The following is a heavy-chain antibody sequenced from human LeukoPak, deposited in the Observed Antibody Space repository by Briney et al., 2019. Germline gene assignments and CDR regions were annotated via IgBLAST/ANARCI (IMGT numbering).Heavy chain of an antibody. J-gene: IGHJ3*02. CDR2: MNPDGSAI. V-gene: IGHV3-7*01. Sequence: GGSLRLSCTASGFSYSGSWMSWVRQLPGKGLEWLADMNPDGSAIVYVDSVKGRFTVSRNNAKNSLYLQMDGLRAEDTAVYYCARDPLNGALDIWGQGALVTVSS. CDR3: ARDPLNGALDI. CDR1: GFSYSGSW.